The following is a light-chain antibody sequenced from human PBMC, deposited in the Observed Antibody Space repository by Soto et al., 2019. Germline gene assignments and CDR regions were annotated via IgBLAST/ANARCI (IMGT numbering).Light chain of an antibody. J-gene: IGLJ2*01. CDR1: SSDVGGYNY. Sequence: QSALTQPASVSGSPGQSITISCTGTSSDVGGYNYVSWYQQYPGKAPKLMIYEVSNRPSGVSNRFSGSKSGNTASLTISGLQAEDEADYYCSSYTSSSTHVVFGGGTKRPS. V-gene: IGLV2-14*01. CDR3: SSYTSSSTHVV. CDR2: EVS.